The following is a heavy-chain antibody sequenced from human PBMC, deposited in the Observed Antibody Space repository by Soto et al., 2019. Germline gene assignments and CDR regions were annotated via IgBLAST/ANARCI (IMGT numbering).Heavy chain of an antibody. CDR3: ARYPWLLY. CDR2: IYYTGST. J-gene: IGHJ4*02. Sequence: SETLSLTCTVSGGSISGYYWSWIRQPPGKRLEWIGYIYYTGSTNYNPSLRSRVTISIDTSKNQFSLKLSSVTAADTAVYYCARYPWLLYWDPGTLLSVSS. D-gene: IGHD5-12*01. CDR1: GGSISGYY. V-gene: IGHV4-59*08.